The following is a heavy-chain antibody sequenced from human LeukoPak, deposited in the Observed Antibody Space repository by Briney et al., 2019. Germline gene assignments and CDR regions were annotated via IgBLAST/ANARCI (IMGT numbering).Heavy chain of an antibody. V-gene: IGHV3-21*01. J-gene: IGHJ4*02. Sequence: GGSLRLSCAASGFTFSSYSMNWVRQAPGKGLEWVSSISSSSSYIYYADSVKGRFTISRGSAKNSLYLQMNSLRAEDTAVYYCARDTAMAPFDYWGQGTLVTVSS. CDR1: GFTFSSYS. CDR2: ISSSSSYI. D-gene: IGHD5-18*01. CDR3: ARDTAMAPFDY.